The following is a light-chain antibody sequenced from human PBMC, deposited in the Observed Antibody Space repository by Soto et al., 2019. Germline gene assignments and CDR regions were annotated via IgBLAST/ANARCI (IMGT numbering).Light chain of an antibody. J-gene: IGKJ1*01. Sequence: DIQMTQSPSTLSASVGDRVTITCRASQTISNWLAWYQQKPGKAPKLLIYDASTLESGVPSRFSGSRSGTEFTLTISSLQPDDFATYYCQQYNSYSWTFGQGTKVDIK. V-gene: IGKV1-5*01. CDR1: QTISNW. CDR3: QQYNSYSWT. CDR2: DAS.